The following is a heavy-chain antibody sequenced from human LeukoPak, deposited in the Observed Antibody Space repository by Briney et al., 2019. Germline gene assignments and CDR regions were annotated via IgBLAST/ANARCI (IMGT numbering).Heavy chain of an antibody. Sequence: GGSLRHSCAASGFTFSSYSMNWFRQAPGKGLEWVSSISSSSSYIYYADSVKGRFTISRDNAKNSLYLQLNSLRAEDTAVYYCARGVTTVTMYYFDYWGQGTLVTVSS. CDR2: ISSSSSYI. V-gene: IGHV3-21*01. CDR1: GFTFSSYS. CDR3: ARGVTTVTMYYFDY. J-gene: IGHJ4*02. D-gene: IGHD4-17*01.